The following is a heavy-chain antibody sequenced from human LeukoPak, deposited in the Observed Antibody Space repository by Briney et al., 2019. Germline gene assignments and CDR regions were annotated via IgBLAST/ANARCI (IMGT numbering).Heavy chain of an antibody. CDR3: ARGLFGGFAAAPFDH. V-gene: IGHV1-69*10. CDR1: GGTFNNYA. J-gene: IGHJ4*02. Sequence: GASVTVSFTAAGGTFNNYAVNLVRVAPGLGLGWMGGIIPMLGKTNSTQKFPDRVTFTADKSTDTAYVELTHLRPDDTAVYFCARGLFGGFAAAPFDHWGQGTLVTVSP. D-gene: IGHD2-2*01. CDR2: IIPMLGKT.